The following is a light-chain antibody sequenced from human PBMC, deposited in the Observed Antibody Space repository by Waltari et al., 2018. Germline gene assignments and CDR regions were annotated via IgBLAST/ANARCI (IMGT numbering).Light chain of an antibody. CDR3: QQYYNLPLT. J-gene: IGKJ4*01. CDR2: WAS. CDR1: QSIVYSSSNMNY. V-gene: IGKV4-1*01. Sequence: DIVMTQSPDSLAVSLGERATINCKSSQSIVYSSSNMNYLAWYQQKPGQPPKLLIYWASTRESGVPDRFSGSGSGTEFTLTISSLQAEDVAIYYCQQYYNLPLTFGGGTKVEIK.